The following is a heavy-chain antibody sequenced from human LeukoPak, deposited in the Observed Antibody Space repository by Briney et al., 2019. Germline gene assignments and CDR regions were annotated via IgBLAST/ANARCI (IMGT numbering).Heavy chain of an antibody. CDR2: IRGGGGTT. V-gene: IGHV3-23*01. CDR1: VFTYRHYA. CDR3: AGAVVRGFNFYYYYGMDV. J-gene: IGHJ6*02. Sequence: PGGCLRLSCAACVFTYRHYAMRGVRQPRWKGLEGVSTIRGGGGTTYYADSVKGRFTISRDKSKNTLYLQMSSLRAEDTAVYYCAGAVVRGFNFYYYYGMDVWGQGTTVTVSS. D-gene: IGHD3-10*01.